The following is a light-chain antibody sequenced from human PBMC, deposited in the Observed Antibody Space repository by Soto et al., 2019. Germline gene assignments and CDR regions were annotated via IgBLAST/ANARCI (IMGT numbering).Light chain of an antibody. J-gene: IGKJ4*01. V-gene: IGKV3-15*01. CDR3: QQYNNWPPRLT. CDR1: QSVSSN. CDR2: GAS. Sequence: EIVMTQSPATLCVSPGARATLSCRASQSVSSNLAWYQQKPGQAPRLLIYGASTRATGIPARFSGSGSGTEFTLTIRRLQSEDFAVYYCQQYNNWPPRLTVGGGTKVDIK.